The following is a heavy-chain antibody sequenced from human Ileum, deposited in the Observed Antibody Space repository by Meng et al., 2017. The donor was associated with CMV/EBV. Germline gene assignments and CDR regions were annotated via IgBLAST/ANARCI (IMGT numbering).Heavy chain of an antibody. CDR3: AKDFWSAYYYFDS. CDR1: GFTFRSYA. Sequence: GSGFTFRSYAMHWVRQAPGKGLEWVSGISITGGMTYYADSVKGRFTISRDNSKNTLYLQMNSLRAEDTAVYYCAKDFWSAYYYFDSWGQGTLVTVSS. J-gene: IGHJ4*02. D-gene: IGHD3-3*01. CDR2: ISITGGMT. V-gene: IGHV3-23*01.